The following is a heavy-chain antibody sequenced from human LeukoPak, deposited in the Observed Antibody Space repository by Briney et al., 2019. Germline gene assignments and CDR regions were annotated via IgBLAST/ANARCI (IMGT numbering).Heavy chain of an antibody. Sequence: PGGSLRLSCAASGFTFSSYGMHWVRQAPSKGLEWVAFIRYDGSNKCYADSVKGRFTISRDNSKNMLYLQMNSLRGEETAVYYCAKVTSPYYYYMDVWGKGTTVTVSS. CDR3: AKVTSPYYYYMDV. J-gene: IGHJ6*03. V-gene: IGHV3-30*02. CDR1: GFTFSSYG. CDR2: IRYDGSNK.